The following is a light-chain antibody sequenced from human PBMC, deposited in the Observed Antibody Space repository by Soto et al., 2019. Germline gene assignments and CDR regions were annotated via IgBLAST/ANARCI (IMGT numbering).Light chain of an antibody. V-gene: IGKV4-1*01. CDR3: QQFSSPPFFP. J-gene: IGKJ2*01. CDR2: WAS. CDR1: QSVLYSADNKNY. Sequence: DIVMTQSPDSLAVSLGERATINCKSSQSVLYSADNKNYLTWYQQKPGQPPKLLLYWASTRESGVPDRFSGSGSGTDFTLTISSLQAEDVAIYYCQQFSSPPFFPFGQGTKVDI.